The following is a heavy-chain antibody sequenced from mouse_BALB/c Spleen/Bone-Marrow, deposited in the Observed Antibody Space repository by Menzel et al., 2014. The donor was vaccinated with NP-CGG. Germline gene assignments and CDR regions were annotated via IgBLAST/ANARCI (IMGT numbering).Heavy chain of an antibody. CDR1: GFAFSDYG. CDR3: ARSNWDYSMDY. V-gene: IGHV5-15*02. Sequence: EVKLMEPGGGLVQPGGSRKLSCAASGFAFSDYGMAWVRQAPGKGPEWIAFISNLAYSIYYADTVTGRFTISRENAKNTLYLEMSSLRSEDTATYYCARSNWDYSMDYWGQGTSVTVSS. D-gene: IGHD4-1*01. J-gene: IGHJ4*01. CDR2: ISNLAYSI.